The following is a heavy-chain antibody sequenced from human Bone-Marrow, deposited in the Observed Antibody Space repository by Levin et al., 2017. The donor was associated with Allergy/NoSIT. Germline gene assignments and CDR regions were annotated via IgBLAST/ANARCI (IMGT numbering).Heavy chain of an antibody. V-gene: IGHV4-31*03. Sequence: SETLSLTCTVSGDSITSGGYYWSWIRQYPGKGLERIGYIYYNGFTSYNPSLKSRLTISVDTADNQFSLELRSVTAADTAVYSCARANSDYYYYYMDVWGKGTTVTVS. CDR2: IYYNGFT. J-gene: IGHJ6*03. D-gene: IGHD4-23*01. CDR1: GDSITSGGYY. CDR3: ARANSDYYYYYMDV.